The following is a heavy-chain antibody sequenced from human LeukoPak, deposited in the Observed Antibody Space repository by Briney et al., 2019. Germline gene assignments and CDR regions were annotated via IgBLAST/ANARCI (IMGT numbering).Heavy chain of an antibody. Sequence: PSETLSLTCTVSGGSISSSSYYWGWLRQPPGTGLEWIGSIYYSGSTYYNPSLKSRVTISVDTSKNQFSLKLSSVTAADTAIYYCGRGEYYYYYYYMDVWGKGTTVTVSS. CDR1: GGSISSSSYY. CDR3: GRGEYYYYYYYMDV. J-gene: IGHJ6*03. V-gene: IGHV4-39*02. CDR2: IYYSGST. D-gene: IGHD2/OR15-2a*01.